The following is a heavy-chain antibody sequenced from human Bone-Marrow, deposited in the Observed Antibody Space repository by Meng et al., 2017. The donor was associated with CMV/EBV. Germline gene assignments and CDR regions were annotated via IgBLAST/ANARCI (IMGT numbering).Heavy chain of an antibody. CDR2: IIPNSGGT. CDR1: GGTFSHYG. V-gene: IGHV1-2*02. J-gene: IGHJ4*02. CDR3: ARGFFGGATKY. D-gene: IGHD1-26*01. Sequence: ASVKVSCKASGGTFSHYGFTWVRQAPGQGLEFMGGIIPNSGGTNYAQKFQGRVTMTRDTSISTAYMELSRLRSDDTAVYYCARGFFGGATKYWGQGTLVTVSS.